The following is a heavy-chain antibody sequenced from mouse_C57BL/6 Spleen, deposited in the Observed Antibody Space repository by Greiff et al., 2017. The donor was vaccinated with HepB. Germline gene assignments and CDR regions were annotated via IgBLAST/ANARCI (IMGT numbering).Heavy chain of an antibody. CDR3: ARCDGYYDYYAMDY. V-gene: IGHV1-72*01. CDR2: IDPNSGGT. D-gene: IGHD2-3*01. Sequence: QVHVKQPGAELVKPGASVKLSCKASGYTFTSYWMHWVKQRPGRGLEWIGRIDPNSGGTKYNEKFKSKATLTVDKPSSTAYMQLSSLTSEDSAVYYCARCDGYYDYYAMDYWGQGTSVTVSS. J-gene: IGHJ4*01. CDR1: GYTFTSYW.